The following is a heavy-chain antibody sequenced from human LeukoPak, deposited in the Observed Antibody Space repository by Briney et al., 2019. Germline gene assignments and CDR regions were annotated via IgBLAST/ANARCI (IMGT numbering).Heavy chain of an antibody. J-gene: IGHJ4*02. CDR1: GGSISNYY. CDR2: IYYSGTS. D-gene: IGHD5-18*01. CDR3: ARGRKYTSGYRVTELGSGYSDY. V-gene: IGHV4-59*01. Sequence: SETLSLTCTVSGGSISNYYWNWIRQPPGKGLELIWYIYYSGTSNYNPSLKSRVSMSGDTSNNHLSLKLSSVTAADTAVYYCARGRKYTSGYRVTELGSGYSDYWGQGTLVTVSS.